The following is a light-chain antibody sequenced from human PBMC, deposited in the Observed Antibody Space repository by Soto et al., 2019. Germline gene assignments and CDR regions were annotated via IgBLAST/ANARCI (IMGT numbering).Light chain of an antibody. V-gene: IGKV3D-15*01. CDR2: GAS. Sequence: EIVMTQSPATLSVSPGERATLSCRASQSVSSNLAWYQQKPGQVPRLLIYGASSRANGIPARFRGSGSGTEFTLTISSLQSEDCAVYYCQQYNSWTWTFGQGTKVEV. CDR3: QQYNSWTWT. CDR1: QSVSSN. J-gene: IGKJ1*01.